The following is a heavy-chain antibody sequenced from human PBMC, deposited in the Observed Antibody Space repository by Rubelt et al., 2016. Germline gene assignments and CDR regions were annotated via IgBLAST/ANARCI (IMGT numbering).Heavy chain of an antibody. CDR3: AQDGVYGMDV. J-gene: IGHJ6*02. Sequence: QVQLVQSGSELKKPGASVKVSCKASGYTFTGYYMHWVRQAPGQGLEWMGRINPNSGGTNYAQTFQGRVTMTRDTSISTAYMERSSLRSDDTAVYYCAQDGVYGMDVWGQGTTVTVSS. V-gene: IGHV1-2*06. CDR2: INPNSGGT. D-gene: IGHD2-8*01. CDR1: GYTFTGYY.